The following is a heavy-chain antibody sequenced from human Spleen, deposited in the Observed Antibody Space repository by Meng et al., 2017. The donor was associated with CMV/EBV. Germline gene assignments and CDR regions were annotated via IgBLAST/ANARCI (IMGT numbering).Heavy chain of an antibody. V-gene: IGHV3-23*01. CDR2: ISGRGYAST. D-gene: IGHD3/OR15-3a*01. J-gene: IGHJ4*02. Sequence: GESLKISCAASGFTFSSYAMSWVRQAPEKGLEWVSTISGRGYASTYYADPVKGRFTISRDNSNNTLYLKMNSLRADDTAVYYCAKGLSMDFWTAYYPMNYWGQGTLVTVSS. CDR1: GFTFSSYA. CDR3: AKGLSMDFWTAYYPMNY.